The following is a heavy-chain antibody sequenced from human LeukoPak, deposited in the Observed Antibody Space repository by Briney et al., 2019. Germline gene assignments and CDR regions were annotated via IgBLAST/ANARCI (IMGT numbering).Heavy chain of an antibody. V-gene: IGHV3-21*01. CDR2: ISSSSSYI. CDR1: GFTFSSYS. D-gene: IGHD3-22*01. Sequence: GSLRLSCAASGFTFSSYSMNCVRQAPGKGLEWVSSISSSSSYIYYADSVKGRFTISRDNAKNSLYLQMNSLRAEDTAVYYRARDDYYDSSGYQDYWGQGALVTVSS. J-gene: IGHJ4*02. CDR3: ARDDYYDSSGYQDY.